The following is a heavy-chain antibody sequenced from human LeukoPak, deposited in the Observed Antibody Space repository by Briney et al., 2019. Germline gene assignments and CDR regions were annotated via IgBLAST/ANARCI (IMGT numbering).Heavy chain of an antibody. V-gene: IGHV3-20*04. J-gene: IGHJ6*03. CDR3: ARLGGPDYYFYYYMDV. Sequence: GGSLRLSCAGSGFTFSSYWMSWVRQAPGKGLEWVSGVNWNGDGTGYADSVEGRFTTSRDNANNSLYLQMNSLRVEDTALYYCARLGGPDYYFYYYMDVWGKGTTVTASS. CDR2: VNWNGDGT. D-gene: IGHD1-26*01. CDR1: GFTFSSYW.